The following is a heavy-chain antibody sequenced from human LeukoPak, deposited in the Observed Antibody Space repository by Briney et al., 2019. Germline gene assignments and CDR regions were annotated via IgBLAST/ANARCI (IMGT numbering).Heavy chain of an antibody. D-gene: IGHD6-6*01. J-gene: IGHJ4*02. V-gene: IGHV4-59*01. CDR2: FYYSGST. Sequence: ASETLSLTCTVSGGSISSYYWSWIRQPPGKGLEWIGYFYYSGSTNYNPSLKSRVTISVDTSKNQFSLRLSSVTAADTAVYYCARVDPDSSSTLEVFDYWGQGTLVTVSS. CDR1: GGSISSYY. CDR3: ARVDPDSSSTLEVFDY.